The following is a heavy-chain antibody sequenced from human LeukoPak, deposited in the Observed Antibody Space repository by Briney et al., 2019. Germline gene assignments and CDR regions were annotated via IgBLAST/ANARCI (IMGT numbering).Heavy chain of an antibody. Sequence: SVKVSCKASGGTFSSYAISWVRQAPGQGLEWMGGIIPIFGTANYAQKFQGRVTITADESTSTAYMELSSLRSEDTAVYYCAAGSVRYYYDSSGLGAFDIWGQGTMVTVSS. CDR3: AAGSVRYYYDSSGLGAFDI. CDR1: GGTFSSYA. V-gene: IGHV1-69*13. J-gene: IGHJ3*02. CDR2: IIPIFGTA. D-gene: IGHD3-22*01.